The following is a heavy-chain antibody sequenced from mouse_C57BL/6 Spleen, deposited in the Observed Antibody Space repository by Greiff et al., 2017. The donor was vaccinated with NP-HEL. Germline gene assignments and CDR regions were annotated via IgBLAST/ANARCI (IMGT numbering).Heavy chain of an antibody. Sequence: QVQLQQSGAELVMPGASVKLSCKASGYTFTSYWMHWVKQRPGQGLEWIGEIDPSDSYTNYNQKFKGKSTLTVDKSSSTAYMQLSSLTSEDSAVYYCARSGGSSHAMDYWGQGTSVTVSS. CDR2: IDPSDSYT. J-gene: IGHJ4*01. V-gene: IGHV1-69*01. D-gene: IGHD1-3*01. CDR3: ARSGGSSHAMDY. CDR1: GYTFTSYW.